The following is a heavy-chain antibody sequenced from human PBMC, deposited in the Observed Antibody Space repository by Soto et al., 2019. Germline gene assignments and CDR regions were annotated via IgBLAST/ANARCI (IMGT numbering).Heavy chain of an antibody. CDR1: GGSISSYY. CDR3: ARYESYSGSFRIFGY. Sequence: PSETLSLTCTVSGGSISSYYWSWIRQPPGKGLEWIGYIYYSGSTNYNPSLKSRVTISVDTSKNQFSLKLSSVTAADTAVYYCARYESYSGSFRIFGYWGQGTLVTVSS. J-gene: IGHJ4*02. D-gene: IGHD1-26*01. CDR2: IYYSGST. V-gene: IGHV4-59*01.